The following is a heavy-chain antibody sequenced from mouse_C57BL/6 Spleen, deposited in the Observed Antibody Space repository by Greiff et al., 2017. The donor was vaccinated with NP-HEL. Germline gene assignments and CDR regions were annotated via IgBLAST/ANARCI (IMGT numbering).Heavy chain of an antibody. D-gene: IGHD1-1*01. V-gene: IGHV1-59*01. CDR2: IDPSDSYT. CDR1: GYTFTSYW. J-gene: IGHJ2*01. CDR3: ARGGITTVVEALFDY. Sequence: VQLQQSGAELVRPGTSVKLSCKASGYTFTSYWMHWVKQRPGQGLEWIGVIDPSDSYTNYNQKFKGKATLTVDTSSSTAYMQLSSLTSEDSAGYYCARGGITTVVEALFDYWGQGTTLTVSS.